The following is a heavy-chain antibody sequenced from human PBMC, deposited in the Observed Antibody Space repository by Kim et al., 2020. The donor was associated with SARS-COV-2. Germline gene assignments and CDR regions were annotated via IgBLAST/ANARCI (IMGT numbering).Heavy chain of an antibody. CDR1: GYTFNDYA. V-gene: IGHV7-4-1*02. CDR2: INTNTGNP. Sequence: ASVKVSCKASGYTFNDYAINWVRQAPGQGLEWMGWINTNTGNPTYAQGFIGRFVFSLDTAVNTAYLQITSLKAEDSAVYYCVRGYISTLGPNCWGEGTLV. J-gene: IGHJ4*02. CDR3: VRGYISTLGPNC. D-gene: IGHD2-2*01.